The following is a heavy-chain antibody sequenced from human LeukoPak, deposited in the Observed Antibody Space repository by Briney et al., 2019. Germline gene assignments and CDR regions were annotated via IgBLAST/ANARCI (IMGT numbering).Heavy chain of an antibody. J-gene: IGHJ5*02. CDR2: INPNSGDT. CDR1: GYTFTDYY. CDR3: ARSCTSCRYNWFDP. Sequence: GASVKVSCKASGYTFTDYYIHWVRQVPGQGLEWMGWINPNSGDTNYAQMFQGRVTMTRDTSITTAYMELSRLRSDDTAVYYCARSCTSCRYNWFDPWGQGTLVTVSS. V-gene: IGHV1-2*02. D-gene: IGHD2-2*01.